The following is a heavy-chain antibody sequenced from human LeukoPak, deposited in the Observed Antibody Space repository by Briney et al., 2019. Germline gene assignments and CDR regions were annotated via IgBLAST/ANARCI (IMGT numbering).Heavy chain of an antibody. CDR3: AKLGGSYELKRDYGMDV. V-gene: IGHV4-31*03. CDR2: IYYSGST. Sequence: KPSETLSLTCTVSGGSISSGGYYWSWIRQHPGKGLEWIGYIYYSGSTYYNPSLKSRVTISVDTSKNQFSLKLSSVTAADTAVYYCAKLGGSYELKRDYGMDVWGQGTTVTVSS. CDR1: GGSISSGGYY. D-gene: IGHD1-26*01. J-gene: IGHJ6*02.